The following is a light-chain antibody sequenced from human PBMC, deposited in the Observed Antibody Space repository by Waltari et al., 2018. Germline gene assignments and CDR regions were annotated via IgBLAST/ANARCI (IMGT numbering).Light chain of an antibody. V-gene: IGKV1-5*03. CDR2: RAS. Sequence: DIQMTQSPSTLSVSVGDRVTITCRASESVGNWLAWYQQKPGRAPRLLIYRASSLESGVPSRFSGSGSGTEFTLAISSLQPDDSAIYYCQHYNAYSGTFDQGTKVEIK. CDR1: ESVGNW. J-gene: IGKJ1*01. CDR3: QHYNAYSGT.